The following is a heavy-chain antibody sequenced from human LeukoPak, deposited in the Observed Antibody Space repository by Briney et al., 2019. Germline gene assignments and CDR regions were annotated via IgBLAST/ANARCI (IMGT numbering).Heavy chain of an antibody. CDR2: IYDSGST. D-gene: IGHD2-21*01. Sequence: PSETLSLTCTVSGGSISSYYWSWLRQPPGKGLEWIGHIYDSGSTNYNPSLKSRVTISVDTSKNQFSLNLSSVTAADTAVYYCAREVGGYWGMDVWGQGTTVTVSS. V-gene: IGHV4-59*01. CDR3: AREVGGYWGMDV. CDR1: GGSISSYY. J-gene: IGHJ6*02.